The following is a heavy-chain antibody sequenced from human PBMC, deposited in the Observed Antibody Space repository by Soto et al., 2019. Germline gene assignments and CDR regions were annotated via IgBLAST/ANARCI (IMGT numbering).Heavy chain of an antibody. CDR2: ISGSGSSI. J-gene: IGHJ5*02. D-gene: IGHD6-13*01. CDR1: GFTFSNYA. V-gene: IGHV3-23*01. CDR3: AKGGDSSSWKNWFDP. Sequence: GSLRLSCAASGFTFSNYAISWVRQALGKGLEWVSGISGSGSSIYYADSVKGRFTISRDNSKNTLYLQMNSLRAEDTAVYYCAKGGDSSSWKNWFDPWGQGTLVTVSS.